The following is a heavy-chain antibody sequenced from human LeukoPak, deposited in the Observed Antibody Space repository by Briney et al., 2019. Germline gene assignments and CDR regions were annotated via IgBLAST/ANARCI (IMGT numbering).Heavy chain of an antibody. CDR3: VREVTMVRGVITFYHYNGMDV. Sequence: ASVKVSCKASGGTFSSYAISWVRQAPGQGLEWMGRIIPILGIANYAQKFQGRVTITADKSTSTAYMELSSLRSDDTAVYYCVREVTMVRGVITFYHYNGMDVWGQGTAVTVSS. CDR1: GGTFSSYA. CDR2: IIPILGIA. J-gene: IGHJ6*02. V-gene: IGHV1-69*04. D-gene: IGHD3-10*01.